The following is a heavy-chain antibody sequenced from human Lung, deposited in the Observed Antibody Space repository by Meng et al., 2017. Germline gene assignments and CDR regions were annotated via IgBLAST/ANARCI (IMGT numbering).Heavy chain of an antibody. CDR3: ARGPTTMAHDFDY. V-gene: IGHV4-34*01. D-gene: IGHD4-11*01. J-gene: IGHJ4*02. Sequence: QVQQWGAGLLKPSETLSLTCVVSGGSFSDYYWSWIRQPPGKGLEWIGEINHSGSTNYNPSLESRATISVDTSQNNLSLKLSSVTAADSAVYYCARGPTTMAHDFDYWGQGTLVTVSS. CDR2: INHSGST. CDR1: GGSFSDYY.